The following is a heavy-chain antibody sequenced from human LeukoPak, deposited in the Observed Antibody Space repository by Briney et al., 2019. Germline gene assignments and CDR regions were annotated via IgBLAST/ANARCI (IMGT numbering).Heavy chain of an antibody. CDR1: GFSFSSYA. V-gene: IGHV3-21*01. CDR2: ISSSSSYI. D-gene: IGHD3-22*01. CDR3: ASVYDSSGYSYYFDY. Sequence: GGSLRLSCAASGFSFSSYAMSWVRQAPGKGLEWVSSISSSSSYIYYADSVKGRFTISRDNAKNSLYLQMNSLRAEDTAVYYCASVYDSSGYSYYFDYWGQGTLVTVSS. J-gene: IGHJ4*02.